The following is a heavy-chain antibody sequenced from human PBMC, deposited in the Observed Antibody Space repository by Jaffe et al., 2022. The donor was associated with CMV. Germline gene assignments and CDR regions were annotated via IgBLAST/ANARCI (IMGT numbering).Heavy chain of an antibody. V-gene: IGHV4-59*01. CDR1: GGSISSYY. CDR3: ARDSGSSSSYFDY. D-gene: IGHD6-6*01. Sequence: QVQLQESGPGLVKPSETLSLTCTVSGGSISSYYWSWIRQPPGKGLEWIGYIYYSGSTNYNPSLKSRVTISVDTSKNQFSLKLSSVTAADTAVYYCARDSGSSSSYFDYWGQGTLVTVSS. J-gene: IGHJ4*02. CDR2: IYYSGST.